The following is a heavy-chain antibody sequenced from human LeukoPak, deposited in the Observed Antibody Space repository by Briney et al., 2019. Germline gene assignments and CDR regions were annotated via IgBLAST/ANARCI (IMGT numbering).Heavy chain of an antibody. CDR3: AHSPVDSSSPATYYFDY. J-gene: IGHJ4*02. Sequence: SGPTLVNPTQTLTLTCTFSGFSLSTRGVGVGWIRQPPGKALEWLSLIYWNDDKSYSPSLKSRITITKENSKKQGVLTMTNMDPVDTATYYCAHSPVDSSSPATYYFDYWGQGTLVTVSS. CDR1: GFSLSTRGVG. D-gene: IGHD6-6*01. CDR2: IYWNDDK. V-gene: IGHV2-5*01.